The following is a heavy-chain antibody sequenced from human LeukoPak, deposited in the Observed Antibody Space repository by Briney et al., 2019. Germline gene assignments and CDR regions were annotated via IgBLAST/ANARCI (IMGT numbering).Heavy chain of an antibody. V-gene: IGHV3-66*01. CDR2: IYSGGST. Sequence: GGSLRLSCAASGFTFSSYAMSWVRQAPGNGLEWVSVIYSGGSTYYADSVKGRFTISRDNSKNTLYLQMNSLRAEDTAVYYCARGGYSSIWSGDFDIWGQGTMVTVSS. D-gene: IGHD6-13*01. CDR1: GFTFSSYA. CDR3: ARGGYSSIWSGDFDI. J-gene: IGHJ3*02.